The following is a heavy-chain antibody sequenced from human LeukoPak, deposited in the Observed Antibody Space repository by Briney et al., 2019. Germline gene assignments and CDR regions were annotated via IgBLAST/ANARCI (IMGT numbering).Heavy chain of an antibody. Sequence: DGRDKYYADSVKGRFTISRDNSKNTLYLQMHSLRAEDTAVYYCARGGGAFDYWGQGTLVTVSS. J-gene: IGHJ4*02. CDR3: ARGGGAFDY. CDR2: DGRDK. V-gene: IGHV3-30*07. D-gene: IGHD3-16*01.